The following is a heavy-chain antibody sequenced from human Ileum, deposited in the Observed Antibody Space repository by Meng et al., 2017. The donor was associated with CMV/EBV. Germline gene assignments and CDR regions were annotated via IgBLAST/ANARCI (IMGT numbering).Heavy chain of an antibody. J-gene: IGHJ4*02. D-gene: IGHD6-19*01. CDR1: GFSFSDYE. V-gene: IGHV3-48*03. CDR2: ITTSGSSI. Sequence: GESLKISFVASGFSFSDYEMNWVRHAPGKGLEWVSYITTSGSSIHYAASVRGRFTISRDNVQNSLFLHMDSLRAEDTAVYYCARDMDYTSASYDYWGQGTLVTVSS. CDR3: ARDMDYTSASYDY.